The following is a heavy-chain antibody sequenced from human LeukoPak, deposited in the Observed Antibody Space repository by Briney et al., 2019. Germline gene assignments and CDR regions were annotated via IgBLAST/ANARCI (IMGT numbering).Heavy chain of an antibody. CDR3: ARVPEAHKLYDFWSGYYSRWFDP. CDR2: MNPNSGNT. Sequence: GASVKVSCKASGYTFTGYYMHWVRQAPGQGLEWMGWMNPNSGNTGYAQKFQGRVTMTRNTSISTAYMELSSLRSEDTAVYYCARVPEAHKLYDFWSGYYSRWFDPWGQGTLVTVSS. J-gene: IGHJ5*02. CDR1: GYTFTGYY. D-gene: IGHD3-3*01. V-gene: IGHV1-8*02.